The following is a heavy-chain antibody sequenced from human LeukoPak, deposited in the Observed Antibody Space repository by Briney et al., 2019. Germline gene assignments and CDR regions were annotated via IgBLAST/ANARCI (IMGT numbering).Heavy chain of an antibody. D-gene: IGHD1-26*01. CDR2: IYYSGST. CDR1: GYSINSGYY. V-gene: IGHV4-38-2*02. Sequence: KASETLSLTCTVSGYSINSGYYWSWIRQPPGKRLEWIGSIYYSGSTYSNPTLKSRLTISVDTSKNQISLHLTSVTAADAAVYYCARAGSYRGYFDYWGQGTLVTVSS. J-gene: IGHJ4*02. CDR3: ARAGSYRGYFDY.